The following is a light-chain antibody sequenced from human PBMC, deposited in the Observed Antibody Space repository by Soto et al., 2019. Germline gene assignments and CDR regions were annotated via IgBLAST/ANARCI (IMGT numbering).Light chain of an antibody. CDR1: SSDVGSYNL. CDR2: EGS. V-gene: IGLV2-23*01. J-gene: IGLJ2*01. Sequence: QSALTQPASVSGSPGQSITISCTGTSSDVGSYNLVSWYQQHPGKAPKLMIYEGSKRPSGVSNRFSGSKSGNTASLTISGLQAEDAADYYFCSYAGSSTLMVFGGGTKLTVL. CDR3: CSYAGSSTLMV.